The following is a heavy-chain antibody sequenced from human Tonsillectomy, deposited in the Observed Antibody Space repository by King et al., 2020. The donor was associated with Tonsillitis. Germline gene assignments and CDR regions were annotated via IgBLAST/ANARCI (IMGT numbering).Heavy chain of an antibody. V-gene: IGHV1-18*04. Sequence: QLVQSGAEVKKPGASVKVSCKASGYTFTSYGISWVRQAPGQGLEWMGWISAFNGNTNFAQKLQGRVTMTTDTSTSTAYMELRSLRSDDTAVYYCARGRDFYDSRGYYSTVYYFDYWGQGTLVTVPS. J-gene: IGHJ4*02. CDR2: ISAFNGNT. CDR3: ARGRDFYDSRGYYSTVYYFDY. CDR1: GYTFTSYG. D-gene: IGHD3-22*01.